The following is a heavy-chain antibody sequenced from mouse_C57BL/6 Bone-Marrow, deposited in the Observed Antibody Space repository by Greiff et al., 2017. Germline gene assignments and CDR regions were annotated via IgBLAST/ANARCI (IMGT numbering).Heavy chain of an antibody. CDR3: ARKDYDLYYAMDY. CDR2: IYPGSGST. Sequence: QVQLQQPGAELVKPGASVKMSCKASGYTFTSYWITWVKQRPGPGLEWIGDIYPGSGSTNYNEKFKSKATLTVDTSSSTAYMHLSSLTSEDSAVYYCARKDYDLYYAMDYWGQGTAVTVSS. D-gene: IGHD2-4*01. CDR1: GYTFTSYW. V-gene: IGHV1-55*01. J-gene: IGHJ4*01.